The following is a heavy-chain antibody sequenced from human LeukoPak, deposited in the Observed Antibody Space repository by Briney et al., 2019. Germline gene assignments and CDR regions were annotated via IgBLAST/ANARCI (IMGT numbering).Heavy chain of an antibody. J-gene: IGHJ4*02. CDR3: AKMVRGIAPYFDY. V-gene: IGHV4-59*01. Sequence: SETLSLTCTVSGGSISSYYWSWIRQPPGKGLEWIGYIYYSGSTNYNPSLKSRVTISVDTFKNQFSLKLSSVTAADTAVYYCAKMVRGIAPYFDYWGQGTLVTVSS. CDR2: IYYSGST. D-gene: IGHD3-10*01. CDR1: GGSISSYY.